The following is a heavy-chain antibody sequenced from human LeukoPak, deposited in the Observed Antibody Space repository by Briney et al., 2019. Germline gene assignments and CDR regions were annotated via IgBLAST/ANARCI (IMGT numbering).Heavy chain of an antibody. CDR1: GGSFSGYY. V-gene: IGHV4-34*01. Sequence: SETLSLTCAVYGGSFSGYYWSWIRQPPGKGLEWIGEINHSGSTNYNPSLKSRVTLSVDTSKNQFSLKLSSVTAAATPVYSCARGGGDVVVVAATRYYFDYWGQGTLVTVSS. CDR2: INHSGST. J-gene: IGHJ4*02. D-gene: IGHD2-15*01. CDR3: ARGGGDVVVVAATRYYFDY.